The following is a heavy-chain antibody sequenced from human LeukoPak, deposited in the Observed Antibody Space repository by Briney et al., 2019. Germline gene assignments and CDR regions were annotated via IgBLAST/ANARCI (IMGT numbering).Heavy chain of an antibody. V-gene: IGHV3-9*01. Sequence: GRSLRLSCAASGFTFDDYAMHWVRQAPGKGLEWVSGISWNSGSIGYADSVKGRFTISRDNAKNSLYLQMNSLRAEDTALYYCAKEARSGWLKFFDYWGQGTLVTVSS. CDR2: ISWNSGSI. J-gene: IGHJ4*02. D-gene: IGHD6-19*01. CDR3: AKEARSGWLKFFDY. CDR1: GFTFDDYA.